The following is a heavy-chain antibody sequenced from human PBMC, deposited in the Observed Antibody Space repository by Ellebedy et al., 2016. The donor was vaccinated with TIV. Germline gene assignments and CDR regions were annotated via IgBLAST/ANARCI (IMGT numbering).Heavy chain of an antibody. V-gene: IGHV5-51*01. CDR1: GYSFTSYW. D-gene: IGHD2-15*01. CDR3: ARGYCSGGSCYSGAFDI. Sequence: PGGSLRLSCKGSGYSFTSYWIGWVRQMPGKGLEWMGIIYPGDSDTRYSPSFQGQVTISADKSISTAYLQWSSLKASDTAMYYCARGYCSGGSCYSGAFDIWGQGTMVTVSS. J-gene: IGHJ3*02. CDR2: IYPGDSDT.